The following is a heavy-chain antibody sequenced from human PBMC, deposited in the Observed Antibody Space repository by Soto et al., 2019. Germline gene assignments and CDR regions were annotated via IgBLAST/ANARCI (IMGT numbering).Heavy chain of an antibody. Sequence: GGSLRLSCAASGFTFSSYGMHWVRQAPGKGLEWVAVISYDGSNKYYADSVKGRFTISRDNSKNTLYLQMNSLRAEDTAVYYCAKEGNYDILTGYSYWGQGTLVTVSS. D-gene: IGHD3-9*01. J-gene: IGHJ4*02. CDR3: AKEGNYDILTGYSY. CDR2: ISYDGSNK. V-gene: IGHV3-30*18. CDR1: GFTFSSYG.